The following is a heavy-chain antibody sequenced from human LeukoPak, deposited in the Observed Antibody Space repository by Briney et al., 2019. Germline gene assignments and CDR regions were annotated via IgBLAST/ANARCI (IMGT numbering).Heavy chain of an antibody. Sequence: GGSLRLSCAASGFTFSSYSMNWVRQAPGKGLEWVSYISSSGSTIYYADSLKGRFTISRDNAKNSLYLQMNSLRDEDTAVYYCARDTGSGSYFETLDYWGQGTLVTVSS. CDR1: GFTFSSYS. V-gene: IGHV3-48*02. J-gene: IGHJ4*02. D-gene: IGHD3-10*01. CDR3: ARDTGSGSYFETLDY. CDR2: ISSSGSTI.